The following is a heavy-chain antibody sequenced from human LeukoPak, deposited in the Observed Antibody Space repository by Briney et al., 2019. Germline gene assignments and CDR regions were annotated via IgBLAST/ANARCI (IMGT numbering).Heavy chain of an antibody. CDR2: IYTSGST. CDR3: ARDQGYDSSGSYAGYYFDY. V-gene: IGHV4-4*07. J-gene: IGHJ4*02. D-gene: IGHD3-22*01. Sequence: SETLSLTCTVSGGSISSYYWSWIRQPAGKGLEWIGRIYTSGSTNYNPSLKSRVTMSVDTSKNQFSLKLSSVTAADTAVYYCARDQGYDSSGSYAGYYFDYWGQGTRVTVSS. CDR1: GGSISSYY.